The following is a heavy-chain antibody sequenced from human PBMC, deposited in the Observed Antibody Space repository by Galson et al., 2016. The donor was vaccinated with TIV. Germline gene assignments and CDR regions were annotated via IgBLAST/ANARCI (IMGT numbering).Heavy chain of an antibody. CDR1: GGSISSYY. CDR3: ARVRRGNVGVVDATDAFDI. CDR2: INHSGHT. D-gene: IGHD2-15*01. J-gene: IGHJ3*02. Sequence: SETLSLTCTVSGGSISSYYWSWIRQPPGKGLEWIGEINHSGHTHHNPSLKSRVTISLDTSKNQFSLTLTSVTAADTALFYCARVRRGNVGVVDATDAFDIWDRGTMVTVSS. V-gene: IGHV4-34*01.